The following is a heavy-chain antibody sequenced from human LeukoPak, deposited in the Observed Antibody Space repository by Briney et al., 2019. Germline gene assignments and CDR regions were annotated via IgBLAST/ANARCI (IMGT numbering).Heavy chain of an antibody. CDR1: GFTFSSYW. CDR3: ARGGDYAYYYYGMDV. Sequence: GGSLRLSCAASGFTFSSYWMGWVRQAPGKGLEWVANIKQDGSEKYYVDSVKGRFTISRDNAKNSLYLQMNSLRAEDTAVYYCARGGDYAYYYYGMDVWGQGTTVTVSS. J-gene: IGHJ6*02. V-gene: IGHV3-7*01. CDR2: IKQDGSEK. D-gene: IGHD4-17*01.